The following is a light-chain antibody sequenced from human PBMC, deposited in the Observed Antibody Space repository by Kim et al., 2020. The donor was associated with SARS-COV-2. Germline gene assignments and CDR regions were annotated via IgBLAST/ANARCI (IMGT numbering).Light chain of an antibody. CDR1: QTVSSNY. CDR3: QQYGTSPPYT. J-gene: IGKJ2*01. CDR2: GAS. V-gene: IGKV3-20*01. Sequence: SPGESATLSCRASQTVSSNYLGWYQQKPGQAPRLLIYGASSRATGIPDRFSGSGSGTDFTLTISGLEPEDFAVYYCQQYGTSPPYTFGQGTKLEI.